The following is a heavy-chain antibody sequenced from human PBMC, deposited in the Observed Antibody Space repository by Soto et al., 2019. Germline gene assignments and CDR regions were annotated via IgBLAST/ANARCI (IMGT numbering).Heavy chain of an antibody. D-gene: IGHD6-13*01. CDR3: ARSSASWYSGAFDI. CDR1: GGSISDHY. J-gene: IGHJ3*02. V-gene: IGHV4-59*11. Sequence: SETLSLTCSVSGGSISDHYWSWIRQPPGKGLEWIGYIYSAGSTNYNPSLKSRVTILVDTSKNQLSLKLSSVTAADTAVYYCARSSASWYSGAFDIWGQGTMVTVSS. CDR2: IYSAGST.